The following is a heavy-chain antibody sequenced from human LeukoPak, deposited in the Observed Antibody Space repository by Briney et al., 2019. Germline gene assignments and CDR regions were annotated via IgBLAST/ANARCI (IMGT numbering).Heavy chain of an antibody. CDR1: SGSISIYY. CDR2: IYYSGST. V-gene: IGHV4-59*01. CDR3: ARDKYSSRYWFDP. J-gene: IGHJ5*02. D-gene: IGHD6-19*01. Sequence: PSETLSLTCTVSSGSISIYYWSWIRQPPAKGLECIGYIYYSGSTNYNPSLKGRVTISVDTSKTQFSLKLSSVTAADTAVYYCARDKYSSRYWFDPWGQGTLVTVSS.